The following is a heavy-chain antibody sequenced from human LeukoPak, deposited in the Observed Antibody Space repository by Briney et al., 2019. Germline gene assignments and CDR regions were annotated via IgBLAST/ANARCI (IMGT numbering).Heavy chain of an antibody. J-gene: IGHJ6*04. CDR3: ASETGYFDWLVSPLYYYYGMDV. CDR1: GFTFSSYA. V-gene: IGHV3-23*01. D-gene: IGHD3-9*01. Sequence: GGSLRLSCAASGFTFSSYAMSWVRQAPGKGLEWVSAISGSGGSTYYADSVKGRFTISRDNSKNTLYLQMNSLRAEDTAVYYCASETGYFDWLVSPLYYYYGMDVWGEGTTVTVSS. CDR2: ISGSGGST.